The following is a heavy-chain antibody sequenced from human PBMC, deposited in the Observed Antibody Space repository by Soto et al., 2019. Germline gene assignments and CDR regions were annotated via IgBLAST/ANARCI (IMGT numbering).Heavy chain of an antibody. V-gene: IGHV4-4*07. CDR1: GASISAYA. J-gene: IGHJ4*02. D-gene: IGHD6-19*01. CDR3: ARGPYSSGWYVVDY. CDR2: LYSSGNT. Sequence: SETLSLTCTVSGASISAYAWSWIRQPAGKGLEWIGRLYSSGNTNYNPSFKSRLTMSADTSKNQFSLKLSSVTAADTAVYYCARGPYSSGWYVVDYWGQGTLVTVS.